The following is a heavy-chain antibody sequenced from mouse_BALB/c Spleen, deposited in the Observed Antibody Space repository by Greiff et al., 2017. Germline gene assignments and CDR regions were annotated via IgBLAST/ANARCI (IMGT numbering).Heavy chain of an antibody. Sequence: EVNVVESGGDLVKPGGSLKLSCAASGFTFSSYGMSWVRQTPDKRLEWVATISSGGSYTYYPDSVKGRFTISRDNAKNTLYLQMSSLKSEDTAMYYCANTGLDYWGQGTTLTVSS. D-gene: IGHD4-1*01. CDR1: GFTFSSYG. J-gene: IGHJ2*01. CDR3: ANTGLDY. V-gene: IGHV5-6*01. CDR2: ISSGGSYT.